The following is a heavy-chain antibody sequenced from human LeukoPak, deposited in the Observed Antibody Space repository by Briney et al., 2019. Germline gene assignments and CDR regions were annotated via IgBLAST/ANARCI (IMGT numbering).Heavy chain of an antibody. J-gene: IGHJ4*02. CDR2: IISIIAI. V-gene: IGHV3-48*02. CDR3: ARGYRSDSYYDILTGYYRVAGKTFDY. CDR1: GFTFSSYS. D-gene: IGHD3-9*01. Sequence: GGSLRLSCAASGFTFSSYSMSWVRQAPGKGLGWVSYIISIIAIYYADSVKGRFTISRDNAKNSLYLQMNSLRDEDTDVYYCARGYRSDSYYDILTGYYRVAGKTFDYWGQGTLVTVSS.